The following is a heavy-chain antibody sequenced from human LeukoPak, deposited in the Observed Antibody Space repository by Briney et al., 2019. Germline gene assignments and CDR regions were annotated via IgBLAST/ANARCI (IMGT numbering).Heavy chain of an antibody. CDR3: ARGFSSSHAPLVC. Sequence: SSVKVSCKASGGTFSSYAFSLVRQAPGQGLEWMGGIIPIFGIANYAQTFQGRVTITTDESTSTAYMELSSLRSEDTAVYYCARGFSSSHAPLVCWGQGTLVTVYS. CDR1: GGTFSSYA. V-gene: IGHV1-69*05. D-gene: IGHD6-6*01. J-gene: IGHJ4*02. CDR2: IIPIFGIA.